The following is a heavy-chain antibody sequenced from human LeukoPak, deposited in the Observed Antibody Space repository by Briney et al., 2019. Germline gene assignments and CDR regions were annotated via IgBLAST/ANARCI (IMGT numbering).Heavy chain of an antibody. D-gene: IGHD6-19*01. V-gene: IGHV1-69*04. CDR3: ASAERTLDGWYFDY. J-gene: IGHJ4*02. CDR1: GGTFSSYA. Sequence: WASVKVSCKASGGTFSSYAISWVRQAPGQGLEWMGRIIPILGIANYAQKFQGRVTITADKSTSTAHMELSSLRSEDTAVYYCASAERTLDGWYFDYWGQGTLVTVSS. CDR2: IIPILGIA.